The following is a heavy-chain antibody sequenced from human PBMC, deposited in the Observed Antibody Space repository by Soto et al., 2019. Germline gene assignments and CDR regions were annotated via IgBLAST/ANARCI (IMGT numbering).Heavy chain of an antibody. D-gene: IGHD3-10*01. CDR3: ARENLWFGELSGWFDP. J-gene: IGHJ5*02. Sequence: SETLSLTCTVSGGSISSYYWSWIRQPPGKGLEWIGYIYYSGSTNYNPSLKSRVTISVDTSKNQFSLKLSSVTAADTAVYYCARENLWFGELSGWFDPWGQGTLVTVS. V-gene: IGHV4-59*01. CDR2: IYYSGST. CDR1: GGSISSYY.